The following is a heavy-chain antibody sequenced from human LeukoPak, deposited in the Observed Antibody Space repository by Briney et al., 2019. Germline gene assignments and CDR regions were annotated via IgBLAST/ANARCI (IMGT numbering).Heavy chain of an antibody. Sequence: GGSLRLSCAASGFTFSSYEMNWVRQAPGKGLGWVTSISSSSKYIFYSDSVKGRFTISRDNAKNSLFLQMRSLRAEDTAVYHCVRGETKRIGSKVIVGATTFDYWGQGTLVTVSS. D-gene: IGHD1-26*01. CDR2: ISSSSKYI. J-gene: IGHJ4*02. CDR3: VRGETKRIGSKVIVGATTFDY. CDR1: GFTFSSYE. V-gene: IGHV3-21*01.